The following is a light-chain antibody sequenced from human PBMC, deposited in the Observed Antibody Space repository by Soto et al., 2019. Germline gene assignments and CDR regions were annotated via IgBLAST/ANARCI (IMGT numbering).Light chain of an antibody. CDR1: SSDVGSDNL. CDR2: EGS. CDR3: CSYAGSSTAI. J-gene: IGLJ2*01. V-gene: IGLV2-23*01. Sequence: QSALTQPASVSGSPGQSITISCTGTSSDVGSDNLVSWYQQHPGKAPKLMIYEGSKRPSGVSNRFSGSKSGNTASLTISGLQAEDEADYYGCSYAGSSTAIFGGGTKLTVL.